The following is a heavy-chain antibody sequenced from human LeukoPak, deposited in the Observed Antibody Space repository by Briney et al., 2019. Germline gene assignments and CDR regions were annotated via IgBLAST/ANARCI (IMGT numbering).Heavy chain of an antibody. D-gene: IGHD5-24*01. CDR2: IYYSGST. Sequence: PSQTLSLTCTGSGVSMSSSSYYWAWIRQPPGKGLEWIGSIYYSGSTYYNPSLKSRVTISVDTSKNQFSLKLSSVTAADTAVYYCAKEIGPVTMSGFDYWGQGTLVTVSS. CDR1: GVSMSSSSYY. J-gene: IGHJ4*02. CDR3: AKEIGPVTMSGFDY. V-gene: IGHV4-39*01.